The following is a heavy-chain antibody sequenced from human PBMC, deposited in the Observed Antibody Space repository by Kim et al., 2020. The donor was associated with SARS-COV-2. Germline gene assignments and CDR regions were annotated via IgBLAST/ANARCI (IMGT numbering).Heavy chain of an antibody. CDR2: K. V-gene: IGHV6-1*01. D-gene: IGHD6-6*01. J-gene: IGHJ4*02. CDR3: AGSSSSEFDY. Sequence: KDYAVSVKSRITINPDTSKNQFSLQLNSVTPENTAVYYCAGSSSSEFDYWGQGTLVTVSS.